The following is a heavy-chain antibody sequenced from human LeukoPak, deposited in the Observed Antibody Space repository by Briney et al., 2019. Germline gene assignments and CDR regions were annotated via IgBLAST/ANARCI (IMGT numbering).Heavy chain of an antibody. CDR1: GFTSVNYA. CDR3: AKEGARGDY. V-gene: IGHV3-23*01. D-gene: IGHD6-6*01. J-gene: IGHJ4*02. CDR2: ISGSGGST. Sequence: AGGSLRLSCAATGFTSVNYAMSWARQAPGKGLEWVSAISGSGGSTYYADSVKGRFTISRDNSKNTLHLQMNSLRAEDTAVYYCAKEGARGDYWGQGTLVTVSS.